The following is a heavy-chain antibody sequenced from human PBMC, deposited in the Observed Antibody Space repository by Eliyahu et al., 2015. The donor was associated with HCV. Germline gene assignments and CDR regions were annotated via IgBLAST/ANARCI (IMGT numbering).Heavy chain of an antibody. Sequence: QVQLVQSGAEVKKPGSSMKVSCKTSGGALRNYAISWVRQAPGQGLEWMGGVVPVFGTISYAQRIQGRATIIADESTNTVYMEMSSLTSGDTAIYYCARGGSGTSAFDLWGQGAMVTVTS. CDR3: ARGGSGTSAFDL. CDR2: VVPVFGTI. J-gene: IGHJ3*01. V-gene: IGHV1-69*01. D-gene: IGHD3-10*01. CDR1: GGALRNYA.